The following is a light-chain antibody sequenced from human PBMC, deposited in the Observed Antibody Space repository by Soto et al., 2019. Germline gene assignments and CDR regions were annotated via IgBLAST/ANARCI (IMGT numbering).Light chain of an antibody. CDR2: GNS. Sequence: QSVLTQPPSVSGAPGQRVTISCTGSSSNIGAGYVVHWYQQLPGTAPKLLIYGNSNRPSGVPDRFSGSKSGTSASLAITGLQAEDEADYYCQSYDSGLSGSVFGGGTKVTVL. V-gene: IGLV1-40*01. J-gene: IGLJ2*01. CDR3: QSYDSGLSGSV. CDR1: SSNIGAGYV.